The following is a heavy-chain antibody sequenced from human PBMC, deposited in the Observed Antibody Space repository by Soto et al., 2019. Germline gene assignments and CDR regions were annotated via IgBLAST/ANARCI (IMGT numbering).Heavy chain of an antibody. Sequence: SETLSLTCTVSGGSISSSSYYWGWIRQPPGKGLEWIGSIYYSGSTYYNPSLTSRVTISVDTSKNQFSLKLSSVTAADTAVYYCAMLLRYFAPIPNWFDPWGQGTLVTVSS. D-gene: IGHD3-9*01. CDR1: GGSISSSSYY. CDR3: AMLLRYFAPIPNWFDP. V-gene: IGHV4-39*01. J-gene: IGHJ5*02. CDR2: IYYSGST.